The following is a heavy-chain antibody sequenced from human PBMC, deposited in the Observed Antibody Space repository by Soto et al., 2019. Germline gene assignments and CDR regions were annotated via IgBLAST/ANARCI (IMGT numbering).Heavy chain of an antibody. Sequence: GASVKASCKASGYTFTGYYMHWVRQAPGQGLEWMGWINPNSGGTNYAQKFQGWVTMTRDTSISTAYMELSRLRSDDTAVYYCARTGVYDYSNGVGGYYYYYGMDVWGQGTTVTVSS. CDR1: GYTFTGYY. D-gene: IGHD4-4*01. V-gene: IGHV1-2*04. CDR3: ARTGVYDYSNGVGGYYYYYGMDV. CDR2: INPNSGGT. J-gene: IGHJ6*02.